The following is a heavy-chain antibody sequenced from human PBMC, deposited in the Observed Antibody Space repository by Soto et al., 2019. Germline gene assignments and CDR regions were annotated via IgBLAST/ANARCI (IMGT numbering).Heavy chain of an antibody. CDR2: ISSSSDIM. J-gene: IGHJ5*02. CDR1: GFSFSSNS. D-gene: IGHD7-27*01. Sequence: DVQLVESGGGLVQPGGSLRLSCAASGFSFSSNSMNWVRQAPGKGLEWVSYISSSSDIMDYADSVKGRFTISRDNAKNSLYLQMYSLIAEDTAVYYCASGQLGSQSSWFDPWGQGTRVTVSS. V-gene: IGHV3-48*01. CDR3: ASGQLGSQSSWFDP.